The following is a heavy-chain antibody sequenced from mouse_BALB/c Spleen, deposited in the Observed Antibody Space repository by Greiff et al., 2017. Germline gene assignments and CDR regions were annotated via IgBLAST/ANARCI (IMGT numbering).Heavy chain of an antibody. Sequence: LQQPGSELVRPGASVKLSCKASGYTFTSYWMHWVKQRPGQGLEWIGNIYPGSGSTNYDEKFKSKATLTVDTSSSTAYMQLSSLTSEDSAVYYCTREAIYYGYDPFAYWGQGTLVTVSA. CDR2: IYPGSGST. CDR1: GYTFTSYW. CDR3: TREAIYYGYDPFAY. J-gene: IGHJ3*01. V-gene: IGHV1S22*01. D-gene: IGHD2-2*01.